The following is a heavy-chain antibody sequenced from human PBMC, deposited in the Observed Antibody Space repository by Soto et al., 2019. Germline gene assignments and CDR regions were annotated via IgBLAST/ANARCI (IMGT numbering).Heavy chain of an antibody. J-gene: IGHJ4*02. D-gene: IGHD3-3*01. V-gene: IGHV4-34*01. Sequence: QVQLQQWGAGLLKPSETLSLTCAVYGGSFSGYYWSWIRQPPGKGLEWIGEINHSGSTNYNPSLKSRVTIAVDTSKNQFSLKLSSGTAADTAVDYGARATGITMFGVAKRGPFDYWGQGTLVTVSS. CDR3: ARATGITMFGVAKRGPFDY. CDR2: INHSGST. CDR1: GGSFSGYY.